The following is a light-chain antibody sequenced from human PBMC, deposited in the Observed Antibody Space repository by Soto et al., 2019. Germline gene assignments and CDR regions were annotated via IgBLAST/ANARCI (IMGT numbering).Light chain of an antibody. V-gene: IGKV1-5*03. CDR1: QSISSW. CDR2: KAS. CDR3: QQYNSYSMYT. J-gene: IGKJ2*01. Sequence: DIQMTQSPSTLSASVGDRVTITCRASQSISSWLAWYQQKPGKAPKLLIYKASSLESGVPSRFSSSGSGTEFTLTIISLQPDDFATYYCQQYNSYSMYTFGQGTKLEIK.